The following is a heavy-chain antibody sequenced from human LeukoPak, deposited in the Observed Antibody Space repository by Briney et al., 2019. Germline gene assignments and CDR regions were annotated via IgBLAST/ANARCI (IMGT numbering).Heavy chain of an antibody. J-gene: IGHJ4*02. D-gene: IGHD5/OR15-5a*01. V-gene: IGHV5-51*01. CDR1: GYSLTVYW. Sequence: GEPLKISCKGSGYSLTVYWIGWAGRIPGKGLEWMGISYPGVSDTRYSPSFQGKVTISANKSINTAYLQWSSLKASDTAMYYCARLYRVYDEPNFDYWGQGTLVTVSS. CDR3: ARLYRVYDEPNFDY. CDR2: SYPGVSDT.